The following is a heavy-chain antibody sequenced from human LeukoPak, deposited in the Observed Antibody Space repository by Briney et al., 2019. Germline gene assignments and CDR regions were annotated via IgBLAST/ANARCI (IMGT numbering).Heavy chain of an antibody. CDR2: IYPGDSDT. J-gene: IGHJ6*02. Sequence: GEPLKISCKGSGYSFTSYWIGWVRQMPGKGLEWMGIIYPGDSDTRYSPSFQGQATISADKSISTAYLQWSSLKASDTAMYYCVSGTLWYYYGMDVWGQGTTVTVSS. V-gene: IGHV5-51*01. CDR1: GYSFTSYW. CDR3: VSGTLWYYYGMDV. D-gene: IGHD3-10*01.